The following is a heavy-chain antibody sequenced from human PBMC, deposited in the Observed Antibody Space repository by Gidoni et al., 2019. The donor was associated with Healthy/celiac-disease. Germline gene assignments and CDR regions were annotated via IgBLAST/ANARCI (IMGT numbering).Heavy chain of an antibody. CDR3: ARGLGKAGRYCSSTSCRRSNAFDI. Sequence: QVQLQQWGAGLLKPSETLSLTCAVYGGSFSGYYWSWIRQPPGKGLEWIGEINHSGSTNYNPSLKSRVTISVDTSKNQFSLKLSSVTAADTAVYYCARGLGKAGRYCSSTSCRRSNAFDIWGQGTMVTVSS. D-gene: IGHD2-2*01. J-gene: IGHJ3*02. V-gene: IGHV4-34*01. CDR1: GGSFSGYY. CDR2: INHSGST.